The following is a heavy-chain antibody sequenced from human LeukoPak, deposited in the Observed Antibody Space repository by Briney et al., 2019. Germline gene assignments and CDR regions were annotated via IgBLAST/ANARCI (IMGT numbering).Heavy chain of an antibody. D-gene: IGHD3-10*01. V-gene: IGHV3-23*01. Sequence: TGGSLRLSCAASGFTFSSYAMSSVRQAPGKGLEWVSAISGSGGSTYYADSVKGRFTISRDNSKNTLYLQMNSLRAEDTAVYYCAKARSAVRGVIGYFDYWGQGTLVTVSS. J-gene: IGHJ4*02. CDR1: GFTFSSYA. CDR2: ISGSGGST. CDR3: AKARSAVRGVIGYFDY.